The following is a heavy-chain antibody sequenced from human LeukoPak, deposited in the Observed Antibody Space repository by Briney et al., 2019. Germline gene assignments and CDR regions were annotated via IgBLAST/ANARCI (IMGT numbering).Heavy chain of an antibody. V-gene: IGHV3-30*03. CDR2: ISYGGSNK. CDR3: ARRSTAFDF. D-gene: IGHD2-2*01. J-gene: IGHJ3*01. Sequence: GGSLRLSCAASGFTFSSYGMHWVRQAPGKGLEWVAVISYGGSNKYYADSVKGRFTISRDNSKNTLYLQMNSLRAEDTAVYYCARRSTAFDFWGQGTMVTVSS. CDR1: GFTFSSYG.